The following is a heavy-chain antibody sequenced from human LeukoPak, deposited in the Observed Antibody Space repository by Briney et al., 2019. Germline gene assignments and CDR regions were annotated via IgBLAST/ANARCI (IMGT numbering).Heavy chain of an antibody. CDR3: AKDMVRGTFYYMDV. CDR1: GFTFDDYG. CDR2: INWNGGST. J-gene: IGHJ6*03. D-gene: IGHD3-10*01. Sequence: GGSLRLSCAASGFTFDDYGLSWVRQAPGKGLEWVSGINWNGGSTGYADSVKGRFTISRDNAKNSLYLQMNSLRAEDTALYYCAKDMVRGTFYYMDVWGKGTTVTISS. V-gene: IGHV3-20*04.